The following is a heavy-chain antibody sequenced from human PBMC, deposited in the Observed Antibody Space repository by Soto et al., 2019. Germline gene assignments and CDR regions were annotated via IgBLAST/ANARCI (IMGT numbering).Heavy chain of an antibody. J-gene: IGHJ4*02. D-gene: IGHD1-26*01. V-gene: IGHV1-69*13. CDR3: ATVVGATQLGY. CDR2: IIPIFGTA. CDR1: GVTFSSYA. Sequence: SVKVSCKASGVTFSSYAISWVRQAPGQGLEWMGGIIPIFGTANYAQKFQGRVTITADESTSTAYMELSSLRSEDTAVYYCATVVGATQLGYWGQGTLVTVSS.